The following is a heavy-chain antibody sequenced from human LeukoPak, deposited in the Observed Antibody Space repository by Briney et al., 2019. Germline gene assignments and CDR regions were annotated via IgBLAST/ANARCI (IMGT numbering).Heavy chain of an antibody. CDR3: ARHRMYYYDSSGRGVADAFGI. J-gene: IGHJ3*02. D-gene: IGHD3-22*01. CDR2: IYYSGST. V-gene: IGHV4-39*01. CDR1: GGSISSSSYY. Sequence: SETLSLTCTVSGGSISSSSYYWGWIRQPPGKGLEWIGSIYYSGSTYYNPSLKSRVTISVDTSKNQFSLKLSSVTAADTAVYYCARHRMYYYDSSGRGVADAFGIWGQGTMVTVSS.